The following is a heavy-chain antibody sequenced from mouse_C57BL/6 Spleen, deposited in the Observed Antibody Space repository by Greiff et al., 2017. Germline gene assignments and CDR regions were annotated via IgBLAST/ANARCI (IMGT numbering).Heavy chain of an antibody. CDR2: ISDGGSYT. Sequence: EVQVVESGGGLVKPGGSLKLSCAASGFTFSSYAMSWVRQTPEKRLEWVATISDGGSYTYYPDNVKGRFTISRDNAKNNLYLQMSHLKSEDTAMYYCARDEGFPYYAMDYWGQGTSVTVSS. V-gene: IGHV5-4*01. CDR3: ARDEGFPYYAMDY. J-gene: IGHJ4*01. CDR1: GFTFSSYA.